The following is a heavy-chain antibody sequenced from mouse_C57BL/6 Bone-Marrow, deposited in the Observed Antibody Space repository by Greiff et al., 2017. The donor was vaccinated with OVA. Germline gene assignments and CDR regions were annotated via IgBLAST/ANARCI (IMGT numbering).Heavy chain of an antibody. CDR2: IYPGSGST. J-gene: IGHJ1*03. CDR3: ARRYYGGSYWYFDF. Sequence: QVQLKQPGAELVKPGASVKMSCKASGYTFTSYWITWVKQRPGQGLEWIGDIYPGSGSTNYNEKFKSKATLTVDTSSSTAYMQLSSLASEDSAVYYCARRYYGGSYWYFDFWGTGTTVTVSS. D-gene: IGHD1-1*01. CDR1: GYTFTSYW. V-gene: IGHV1-55*01.